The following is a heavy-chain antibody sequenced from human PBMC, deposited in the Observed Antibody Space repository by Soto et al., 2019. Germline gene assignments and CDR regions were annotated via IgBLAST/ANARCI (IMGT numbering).Heavy chain of an antibody. CDR3: ARDPKYCSGGSCYYYGMDV. D-gene: IGHD2-15*01. Sequence: QVQLVQSGAEVKKPGSSVKVSCKASGGTFSSYAISWVRQAPGQGLEWMGGIIPIFGTANYAQKFQGRVTITAYESTSTAYMELSSLRSEDTAVYYCARDPKYCSGGSCYYYGMDVWGQGTTVTVSS. V-gene: IGHV1-69*01. CDR1: GGTFSSYA. CDR2: IIPIFGTA. J-gene: IGHJ6*02.